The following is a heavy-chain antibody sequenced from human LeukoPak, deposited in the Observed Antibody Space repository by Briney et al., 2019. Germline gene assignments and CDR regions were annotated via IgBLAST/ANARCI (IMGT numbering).Heavy chain of an antibody. D-gene: IGHD6-13*01. J-gene: IGHJ6*03. V-gene: IGHV3-30*02. CDR1: GLTFSSYG. CDR3: ARGPYSSSWYSDYYYYYYYMDV. CDR2: IRYDGSNK. Sequence: GGSLRLSCAASGLTFSSYGMHWVRQAPGKGLEWVAFIRYDGSNKYYADSVKGRFTISRDNAKNSLYLQMNSLRAEDTALYYCARGPYSSSWYSDYYYYYYYMDVWGKGTTVTDCS.